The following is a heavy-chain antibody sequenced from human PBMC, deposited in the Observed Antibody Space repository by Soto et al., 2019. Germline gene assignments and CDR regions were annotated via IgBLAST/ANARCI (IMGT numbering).Heavy chain of an antibody. CDR2: IWYDGSNK. CDR3: AREQGRIAHNWFDP. CDR1: GFTFSSYG. D-gene: IGHD6-13*01. V-gene: IGHV3-33*01. Sequence: HPGGSLRLSCAASGFTFSSYGMHWVRQAPGKGLEWVAVIWYDGSNKYYADSVKGRFTISRDNSKNTLYLQMNSLRAEDTAVYYCAREQGRIAHNWFDPWGQGTLVTVSS. J-gene: IGHJ5*02.